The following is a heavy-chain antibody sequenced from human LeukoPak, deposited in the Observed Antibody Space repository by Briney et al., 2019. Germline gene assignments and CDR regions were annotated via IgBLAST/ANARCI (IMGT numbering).Heavy chain of an antibody. Sequence: GGSLRLSCAASGFTFINGMSWVRQAPGKGLEWVSAISASGGNTYYADSVKGRFTISRDNAKNSLYLQMNSLRVEDTGLYYCARLESSGWYRFDCWGQGTLVTVSS. CDR2: ISASGGNT. CDR1: GFTFING. D-gene: IGHD6-19*01. J-gene: IGHJ4*02. CDR3: ARLESSGWYRFDC. V-gene: IGHV3-23*01.